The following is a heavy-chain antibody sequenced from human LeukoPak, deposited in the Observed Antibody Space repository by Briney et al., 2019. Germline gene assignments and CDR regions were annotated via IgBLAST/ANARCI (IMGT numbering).Heavy chain of an antibody. CDR2: SQNSGCT. Sequence: WIRQPXXKGLEWIGYSQNSGCTNCNPSLKSRVTISVDTSKNQFSLKLSSVTAADTAVYYCARDYSGSLDYWGQGTLVTVSS. D-gene: IGHD3-10*01. CDR3: ARDYSGSLDY. J-gene: IGHJ4*02. V-gene: IGHV4-59*01.